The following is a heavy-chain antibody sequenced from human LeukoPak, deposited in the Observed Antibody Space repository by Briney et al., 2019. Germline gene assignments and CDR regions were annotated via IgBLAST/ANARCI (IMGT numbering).Heavy chain of an antibody. CDR3: ARRPVDYSSSDHAFDV. CDR1: GGSISSGSYY. Sequence: SETLSLTCTVSGGSISSGSYYWSWIRQPAGKGLEWIGRIYTSGSTNYSPSLKSRLTISVDTSRNQFSLNLSSVTAADTAVYYCARRPVDYSSSDHAFDVWGPGTMVTVSS. V-gene: IGHV4-61*02. J-gene: IGHJ3*01. CDR2: IYTSGST. D-gene: IGHD3-22*01.